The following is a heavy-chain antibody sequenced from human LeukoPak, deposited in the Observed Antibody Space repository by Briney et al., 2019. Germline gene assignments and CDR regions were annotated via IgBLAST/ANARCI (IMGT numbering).Heavy chain of an antibody. CDR2: IYYSGST. D-gene: IGHD1-1*01. V-gene: IGHV4-39*07. Sequence: SETQSLTCTVSGGSISSSSYYWGWIRQPPGKGLEWIGSIYYSGSTYYNPSLKSRVTISVDTSKNQFSLKLSSVTAADTAVYYCARGAGYVNGYWGQGTLVTVSS. CDR3: ARGAGYVNGY. CDR1: GGSISSSSYY. J-gene: IGHJ4*02.